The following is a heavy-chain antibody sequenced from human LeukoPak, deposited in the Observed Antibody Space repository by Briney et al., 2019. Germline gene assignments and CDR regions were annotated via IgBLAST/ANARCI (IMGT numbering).Heavy chain of an antibody. CDR3: AKGGGIEWELDY. J-gene: IGHJ4*02. Sequence: GGSLRLSCAASGFNFNNYNMNWVRQAPGKGLEWVSYITLSSSTIYYADSVKGRFTVSRDNAKNSLYLQMNSLRAEDTAVYYCAKGGGIEWELDYWGQGTLVTVSS. CDR1: GFNFNNYN. CDR2: ITLSSSTI. D-gene: IGHD1-26*01. V-gene: IGHV3-48*01.